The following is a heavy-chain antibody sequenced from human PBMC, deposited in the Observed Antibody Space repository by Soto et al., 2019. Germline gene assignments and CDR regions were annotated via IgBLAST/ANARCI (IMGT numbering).Heavy chain of an antibody. CDR3: ARVPNGRAFDI. CDR1: GFTFSSYA. V-gene: IGHV3-30-3*01. CDR2: ISYDGSNK. D-gene: IGHD1-1*01. J-gene: IGHJ3*02. Sequence: QVQLVESGGGVVQPGRSLRLSCAASGFTFSSYAMHWVRQAPGKGLEWVAVISYDGSNKYYADSVKGRFTISRDNSKNTLYLQMNSLRAEDTAVYYCARVPNGRAFDIWGQGTMVTVSS.